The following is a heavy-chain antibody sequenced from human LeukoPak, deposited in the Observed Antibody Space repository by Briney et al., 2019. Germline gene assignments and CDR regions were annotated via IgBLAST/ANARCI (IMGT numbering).Heavy chain of an antibody. V-gene: IGHV1-46*01. CDR3: AREATVPDS. CDR1: GYTLTGYY. D-gene: IGHD4-17*01. J-gene: IGHJ4*02. CDR2: INPSGGAT. Sequence: ASVKVSCKASGYTLTGYYMHWVRQAPGLGLEWMGIINPSGGATSYAQKFQGRVTVTRDTSTSTVYMELSSLTFEDMAVYYCAREATVPDSWGQGTLVTVSS.